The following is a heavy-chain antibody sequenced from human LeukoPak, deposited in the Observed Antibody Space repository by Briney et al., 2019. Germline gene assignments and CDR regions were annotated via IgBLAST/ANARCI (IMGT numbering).Heavy chain of an antibody. CDR3: AKSLLWFGESWLDY. Sequence: PSETLSLTCAVYGGSFNNYYWSWIRQPPGKGLEWIGEINHSGSTSYNPSLKSRVTISIDTSKNQFSLKLSSVTAADTAVYYCAKSLLWFGESWLDYWGQGTLVTVSS. CDR1: GGSFNNYY. V-gene: IGHV4-34*01. D-gene: IGHD3-10*01. CDR2: INHSGST. J-gene: IGHJ4*02.